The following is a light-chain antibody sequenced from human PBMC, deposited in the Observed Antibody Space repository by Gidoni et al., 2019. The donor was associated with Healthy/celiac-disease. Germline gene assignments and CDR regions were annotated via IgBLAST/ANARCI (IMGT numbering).Light chain of an antibody. V-gene: IGLV3-21*02. CDR2: DDS. Sequence: SYVLTQPPSVSVAPGQTARITCGGNNIGSKSVHWYQQKPGQAPMLVVYDDSDRPSGIPERFSGSNSGNTATLTISRVEAGDEADYYCQVWDSSSDLLFGGGTKLTVL. CDR3: QVWDSSSDLL. J-gene: IGLJ2*01. CDR1: NIGSKS.